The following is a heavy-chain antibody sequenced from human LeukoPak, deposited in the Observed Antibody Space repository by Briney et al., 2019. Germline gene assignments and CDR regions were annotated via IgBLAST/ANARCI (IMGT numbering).Heavy chain of an antibody. CDR3: ARVGEVSSSSFFDY. J-gene: IGHJ4*02. CDR1: GGSFRGSY. Sequence: PSEALSLTCGDYGGSFRGSYWSWIRPPPGQGLERIGEINHSGSNNYNPSLKSRVTISVDTSKNQFSLKLSSVTAADTAVYYCARVGEVSSSSFFDYWGQGTLVTVSS. V-gene: IGHV4-34*01. CDR2: INHSGSN. D-gene: IGHD6-6*01.